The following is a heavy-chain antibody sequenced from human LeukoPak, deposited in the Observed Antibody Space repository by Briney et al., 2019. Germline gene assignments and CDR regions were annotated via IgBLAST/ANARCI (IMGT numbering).Heavy chain of an antibody. J-gene: IGHJ5*02. CDR3: AKDPDGAAWFDP. Sequence: PGGSLRLSCAASGFTFSTYAMTWVRQAPGKGLEWVSTIGASGGNTYYADSVKGRFTISRDNSKNTVYLQMNRLRAEDTAVYYCAKDPDGAAWFDPWGQGTLVTVSS. V-gene: IGHV3-23*01. CDR2: IGASGGNT. CDR1: GFTFSTYA.